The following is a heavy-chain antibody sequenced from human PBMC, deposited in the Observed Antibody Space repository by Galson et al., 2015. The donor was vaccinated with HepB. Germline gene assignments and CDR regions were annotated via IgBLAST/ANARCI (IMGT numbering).Heavy chain of an antibody. CDR3: ARDAHGIAVAGPFDY. V-gene: IGHV3-30-3*01. D-gene: IGHD6-19*01. J-gene: IGHJ4*02. CDR2: ISYDGSNK. CDR1: GFTFSSYA. Sequence: SLRLSCAASGFTFSSYAMHWVRQAPGKGLEWVAVISYDGSNKYYADSVKGRFTISRDNSKNTLYLQMNSLRAEDTAVYYCARDAHGIAVAGPFDYWGQGTLVTVSS.